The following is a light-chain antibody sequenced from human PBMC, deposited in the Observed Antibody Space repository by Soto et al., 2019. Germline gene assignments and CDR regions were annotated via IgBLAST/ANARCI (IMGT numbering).Light chain of an antibody. Sequence: QPVLTQPASVSGSHGQSITISCTGTSSDVGSYNLVSWYQQHPGKAPKLMIYEVSKRPSGVSNRFSGSKSGNAASLTISGLQAEDEADYYCCSYAGSSIFYVFGTGTKVTVL. V-gene: IGLV2-23*02. CDR2: EVS. CDR3: CSYAGSSIFYV. J-gene: IGLJ1*01. CDR1: SSDVGSYNL.